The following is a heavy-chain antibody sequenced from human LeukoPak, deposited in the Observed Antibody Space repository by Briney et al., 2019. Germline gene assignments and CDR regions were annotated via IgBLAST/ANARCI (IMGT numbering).Heavy chain of an antibody. CDR3: ARDSAAAARPPKDV. CDR1: GFTLSSYS. D-gene: IGHD6-13*01. Sequence: PGGSLRLSCAASGFTLSSYSMNWVRQAPGKGLEWVSSISSSSSYIYYADSVKGRFTISRDNAKNSLYLQMNSLRAEDTAVYYCARDSAAAARPPKDVWGQGTTVTVSS. V-gene: IGHV3-21*01. J-gene: IGHJ6*02. CDR2: ISSSSSYI.